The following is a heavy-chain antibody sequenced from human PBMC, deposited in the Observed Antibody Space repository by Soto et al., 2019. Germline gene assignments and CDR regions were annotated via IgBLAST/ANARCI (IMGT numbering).Heavy chain of an antibody. J-gene: IGHJ4*02. CDR1: ESTVSRDW. CDR3: SGGVGDAF. Sequence: EVHLVESGGGLVQTGGSLRLSCAIFESTVSRDWMNWVRQAPGKGLEWVAHINQEGSEKYYVDSVKGRFTISIDNAKKSLYLQMNGLRPADTAMFYCSGGVGDAFWGQGTLVTVSS. CDR2: INQEGSEK. V-gene: IGHV3-7*04. D-gene: IGHD1-26*01.